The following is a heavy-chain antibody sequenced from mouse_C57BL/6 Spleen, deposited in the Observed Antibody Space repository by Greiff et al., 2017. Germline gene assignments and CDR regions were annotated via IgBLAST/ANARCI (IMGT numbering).Heavy chain of an antibody. Sequence: QVQLQQSGPELVKPGASVKISCKASGYAFSSSWMNWVKQRPGKGLEWIGRIYPGDGDTNYNGKFKGKATLTADKSSSTAYMQLSSLTSEDSAVYCCAKFPGYYAMDYWGQRTSVTVSS. V-gene: IGHV1-82*01. J-gene: IGHJ4*01. CDR2: IYPGDGDT. CDR1: GYAFSSSW. CDR3: AKFPGYYAMDY.